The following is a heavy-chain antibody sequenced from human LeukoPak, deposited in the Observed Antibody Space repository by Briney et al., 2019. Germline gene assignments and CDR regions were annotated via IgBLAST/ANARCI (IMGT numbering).Heavy chain of an antibody. CDR3: ARGITPSSSFFDY. Sequence: ASVKVSCKASGYTFTSYDINWVRQATGQGLEWMGWMNPNSGNTGYAQKFQGRVTITRDTSISTAYMELSSLRSEDTAVYYCARGITPSSSFFDYWGQGTLVTVSS. CDR2: MNPNSGNT. D-gene: IGHD6-13*01. V-gene: IGHV1-8*03. CDR1: GYTFTSYD. J-gene: IGHJ4*02.